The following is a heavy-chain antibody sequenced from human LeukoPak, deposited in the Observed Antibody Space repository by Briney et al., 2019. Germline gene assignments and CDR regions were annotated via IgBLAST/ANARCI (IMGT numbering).Heavy chain of an antibody. CDR2: INPSGGST. D-gene: IGHD3-22*01. Sequence: GASVKVSCKASAYTFTNYYLHWVRQAPGQGLEWMGIINPSGGSTSYAQKSQGRVTMTRDTSTSTVYMELSSLRSEDTAVYYCAREGSSGQLLWGQGSMVTVSS. J-gene: IGHJ3*01. CDR1: AYTFTNYY. V-gene: IGHV1-46*01. CDR3: AREGSSGQLL.